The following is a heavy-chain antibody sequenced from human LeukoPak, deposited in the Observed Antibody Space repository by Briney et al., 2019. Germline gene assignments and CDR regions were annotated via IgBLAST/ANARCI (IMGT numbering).Heavy chain of an antibody. CDR2: IYSGGAT. CDR1: GITVSSNY. Sequence: GGSLRLSCAASGITVSSNYMSWVRQAPGKGLEWVSIIYSGGATYYADSVKGRFTISRDNSENTLYLQMNSLRAEDTAVYYCAREHSGYYYGMDVWGQGTTVTVSS. CDR3: AREHSGYYYGMDV. V-gene: IGHV3-66*01. D-gene: IGHD3-10*01. J-gene: IGHJ6*02.